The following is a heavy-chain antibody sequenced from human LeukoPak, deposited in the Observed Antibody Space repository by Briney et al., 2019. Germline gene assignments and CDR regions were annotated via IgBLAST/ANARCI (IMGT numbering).Heavy chain of an antibody. J-gene: IGHJ4*02. CDR1: GGSISSGDYS. D-gene: IGHD1-7*01. V-gene: IGHV4-30-2*01. Sequence: TSETLSLTCAVSGGSISSGDYSWSWIRQPPGKGLEWIGYIYHSGSTYYNPSLKRRVTMSVDRSKNQFSLKLSSVTAADTAVYYCARGGYWNYAPYYFDYWGQGTLVTVSS. CDR2: IYHSGST. CDR3: ARGGYWNYAPYYFDY.